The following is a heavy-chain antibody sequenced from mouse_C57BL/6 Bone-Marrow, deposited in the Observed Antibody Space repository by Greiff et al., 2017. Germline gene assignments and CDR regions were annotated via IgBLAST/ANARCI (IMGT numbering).Heavy chain of an antibody. V-gene: IGHV5-4*01. CDR1: GFTFSSYA. Sequence: EVHLVESGGGLVKPGGSLKLSCAASGFTFSSYAMSWVRQTPEKRLEWVATISDGGSYTYYPANVKGRFTISRDNAKNNLYLQMSHLKSEDTAMYYCARVLYYYGSSFAYWGQGTLVTVSA. D-gene: IGHD1-1*01. J-gene: IGHJ3*01. CDR2: ISDGGSYT. CDR3: ARVLYYYGSSFAY.